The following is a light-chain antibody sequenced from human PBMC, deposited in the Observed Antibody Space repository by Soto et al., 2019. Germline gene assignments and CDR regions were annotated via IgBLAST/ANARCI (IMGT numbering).Light chain of an antibody. V-gene: IGKV3-20*01. CDR2: GAS. J-gene: IGKJ1*01. Sequence: EMVFTQSPGTLSLSPGEKGTLSCRARRSVSSSYLAWYQQKPGQAPRLLIYGASSRATGIPEWFSGSGSGTDFTLAISRLEPEAFAVYYCQQYGSLSWTFGQGTKVDIK. CDR1: RSVSSSY. CDR3: QQYGSLSWT.